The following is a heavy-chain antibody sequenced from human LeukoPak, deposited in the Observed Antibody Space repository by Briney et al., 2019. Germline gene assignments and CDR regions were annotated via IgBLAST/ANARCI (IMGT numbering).Heavy chain of an antibody. CDR3: ARDAYDDASES. V-gene: IGHV3-7*01. J-gene: IGHJ5*02. D-gene: IGHD3-3*01. CDR1: GFTFSYYW. CDR2: LRPDGRDK. Sequence: PGGSLRLSCAASGFTFSYYWMTWVRQAPGKGLEWVANLRPDGRDKYYADSVKGRFTISRDNAKNSLYLQMNGLRADDTAIYYCARDAYDDASESWGQGTLVTVFS.